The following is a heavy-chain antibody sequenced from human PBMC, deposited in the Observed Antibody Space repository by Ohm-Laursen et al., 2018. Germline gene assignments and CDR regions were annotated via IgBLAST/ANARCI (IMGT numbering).Heavy chain of an antibody. Sequence: QTLSLTCAISGDSVSSDSGAWNWIRQSPSRGLEWLGRTHYSSKWVYDYAVSVKSRITITPDTSKNQFSLQLNSVTPEDSAVYYCSRGRRNYYAMDVWGQGTTVTVSS. CDR1: GDSVSSDSGA. CDR3: SRGRRNYYAMDV. V-gene: IGHV6-1*01. J-gene: IGHJ6*02. CDR2: THYSSKWVY.